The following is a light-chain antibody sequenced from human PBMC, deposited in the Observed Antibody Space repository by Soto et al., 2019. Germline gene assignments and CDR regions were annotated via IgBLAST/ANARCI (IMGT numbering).Light chain of an antibody. Sequence: DIQMTQSPSSLSASVGDRVTITCQASQDINNYLNWYQQRPGKPPKLLIYDASTLETGVPSRFSGSGSWTYFTLTITSLQPEDIATYYCQQFANLPLFTFGPGTKVHI. V-gene: IGKV1-33*01. CDR3: QQFANLPLFT. CDR1: QDINNY. J-gene: IGKJ3*01. CDR2: DAS.